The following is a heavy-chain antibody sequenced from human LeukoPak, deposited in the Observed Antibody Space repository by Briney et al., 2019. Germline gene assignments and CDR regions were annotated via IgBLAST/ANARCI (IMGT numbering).Heavy chain of an antibody. CDR3: ARHSGSGYYFYFYTMDV. CDR2: IYETGST. J-gene: IGHJ6*01. V-gene: IGHV4-39*01. Sequence: SETLSLTCTASGASISSSTYYWGWIRQPPGTGLEWIGRIYETGSTYYKSSLKSRVTISVDTSKNQFSLKLSSVTAADTAVYYCARHSGSGYYFYFYTMDVWGQGATVTVSS. CDR1: GASISSSTYY. D-gene: IGHD2-15*01.